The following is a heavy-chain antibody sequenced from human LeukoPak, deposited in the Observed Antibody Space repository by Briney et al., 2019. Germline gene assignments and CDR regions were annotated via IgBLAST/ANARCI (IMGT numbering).Heavy chain of an antibody. V-gene: IGHV3-11*01. CDR3: ARVSSDNYYDSSGYYSYYFDY. D-gene: IGHD3-22*01. CDR1: GFTFSDYY. CDR2: ISSSGSTI. J-gene: IGHJ4*02. Sequence: GGCLRHSRAASGFTFSDYYMSWLRPAPGKGLAWVSYISSSGSTIYYADSVKGGFTISRDNAKNSLYLQMNSLRAEDTAVYYCARVSSDNYYDSSGYYSYYFDYWGQGTLVTVSS.